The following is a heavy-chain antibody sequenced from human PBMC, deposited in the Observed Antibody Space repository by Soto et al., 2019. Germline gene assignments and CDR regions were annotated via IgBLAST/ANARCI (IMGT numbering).Heavy chain of an antibody. J-gene: IGHJ4*02. CDR2: IYYSGST. V-gene: IGHV4-30-4*01. CDR1: GGSISSGDYY. CDR3: ARSYNWNYATIVY. D-gene: IGHD1-7*01. Sequence: SSETLSLTCTVSGGSISSGDYYWSWIRQPPGKGLEWIGYIYYSGSTYYNPSLKSRVTISVDTSKNQFSLKLSSVTAADTAVYYCARSYNWNYATIVYWGQGTLVTVSS.